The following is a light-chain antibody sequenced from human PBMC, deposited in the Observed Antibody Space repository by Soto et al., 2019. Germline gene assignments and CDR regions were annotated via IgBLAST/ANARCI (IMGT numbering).Light chain of an antibody. CDR3: CSYAGNKTVV. CDR2: DVS. CDR1: SSDVGGYNY. V-gene: IGLV2-11*01. J-gene: IGLJ3*02. Sequence: QSVLTQPASVSGSPGQSITISCTGTSSDVGGYNYVSWYQQRPGKAPKLMIYDVSRRPSGVPDRFSGSKSGNTASLTISGLQAEDEAVYYCCSYAGNKTVVFGGGTKVTV.